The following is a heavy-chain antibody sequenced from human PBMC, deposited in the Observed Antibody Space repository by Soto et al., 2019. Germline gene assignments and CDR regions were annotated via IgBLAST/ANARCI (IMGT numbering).Heavy chain of an antibody. J-gene: IGHJ6*02. CDR1: GCSISSYY. Sequence: LFLTCTVSGCSISSYYWSWIRQPPGKGLEWIVYIYYSGSTNYNPSLKSRVTISVDTSKNKFSLKLSSVTAADTAVYYCARFGSSGWWGGFYYYYGMDXWGQGTRVTVS. CDR2: IYYSGST. D-gene: IGHD6-19*01. V-gene: IGHV4-59*01. CDR3: ARFGSSGWWGGFYYYYGMDX.